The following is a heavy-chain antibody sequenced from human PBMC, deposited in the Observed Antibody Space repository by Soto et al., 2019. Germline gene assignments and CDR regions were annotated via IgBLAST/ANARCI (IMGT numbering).Heavy chain of an antibody. CDR3: ARDELEGNWFDP. CDR1: GGSISSGGYS. V-gene: IGHV4-30-2*01. D-gene: IGHD1-7*01. Sequence: SETLSLTCAVSGGSISSGGYSWNWIRQAPGKGLEWIGYIYHSGSTLYNPSLKSRVTISIDKSKNQFSLKLSSVTAADTAVYYCARDELEGNWFDPWGQGTLDTVSS. CDR2: IYHSGST. J-gene: IGHJ5*02.